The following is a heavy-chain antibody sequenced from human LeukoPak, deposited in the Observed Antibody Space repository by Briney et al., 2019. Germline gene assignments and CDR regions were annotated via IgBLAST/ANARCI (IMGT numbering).Heavy chain of an antibody. Sequence: GGSLRLSCAASGFTFSSYGMHWVRQAPGKGLEWVAVIWYGGSNKYYADSVKGRFTISRDNSKNTLYLQMNSLRAEDTAVYYCASSTAAGSLDYWGQGTLVTVSS. CDR1: GFTFSSYG. V-gene: IGHV3-33*08. CDR2: IWYGGSNK. CDR3: ASSTAAGSLDY. J-gene: IGHJ4*02. D-gene: IGHD6-13*01.